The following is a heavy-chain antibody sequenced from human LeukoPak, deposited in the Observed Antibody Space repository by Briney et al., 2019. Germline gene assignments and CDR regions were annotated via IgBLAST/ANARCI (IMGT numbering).Heavy chain of an antibody. V-gene: IGHV1-18*01. J-gene: IGHJ4*02. CDR2: ISGYKGNT. D-gene: IGHD3-10*01. CDR3: ARSYGSGSYYDY. CDR1: GYTFTRFV. Sequence: ASVKVSCKASGYTFTRFVISWVRQAPGQGLEWMGWISGYKGNTNYAQKLQGRVTMTTDTSTSTAYVELRSLRSDDTAVYYCARSYGSGSYYDYWGQGTLVTVSS.